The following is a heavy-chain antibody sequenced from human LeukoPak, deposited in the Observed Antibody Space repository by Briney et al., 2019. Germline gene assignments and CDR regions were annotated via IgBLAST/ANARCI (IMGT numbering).Heavy chain of an antibody. Sequence: SGTLSLTCAVSGGSISSSNWWSWVRQPPGKGLEWIGEIYHSGSTNYNPSLKSRVTISVDKSKNQFSLKLSSVTAADTAVYFCARNLWEGDYYGNNWFDPWGQGILVTVSS. CDR1: GGSISSSNW. V-gene: IGHV4-4*02. CDR3: ARNLWEGDYYGNNWFDP. CDR2: IYHSGST. D-gene: IGHD3-10*01. J-gene: IGHJ5*02.